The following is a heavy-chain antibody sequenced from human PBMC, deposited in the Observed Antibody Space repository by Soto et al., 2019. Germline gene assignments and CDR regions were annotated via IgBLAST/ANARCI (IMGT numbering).Heavy chain of an antibody. CDR2: IYHSGST. J-gene: IGHJ4*02. D-gene: IGHD4-17*01. Sequence: SETLSLTCAVSGGSISSGGYSWSWIRQPPGKGLEWIGYIYHSGSTYYNPSLKSRVTISVDRSKNQFSLKLSSVTAADTAVYYCARGSYGDSRYYFDYWGQGTLVTVSS. CDR1: GGSISSGGYS. V-gene: IGHV4-30-2*01. CDR3: ARGSYGDSRYYFDY.